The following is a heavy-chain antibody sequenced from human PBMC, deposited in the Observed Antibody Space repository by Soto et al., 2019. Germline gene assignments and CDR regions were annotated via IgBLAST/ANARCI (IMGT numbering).Heavy chain of an antibody. CDR3: AREPVAGIWFDP. D-gene: IGHD6-19*01. J-gene: IGHJ5*02. Sequence: QVQLVQSGAEVKKPGASVQVSCKASVYTFTSYGISWGRQAPGQGLEWMGWINSYKGNTNYAQKLQGRVTMTTDTSTSKAYMELRSLRSDDTAVYYCAREPVAGIWFDPWGQGTLVTVSS. CDR1: VYTFTSYG. CDR2: INSYKGNT. V-gene: IGHV1-18*01.